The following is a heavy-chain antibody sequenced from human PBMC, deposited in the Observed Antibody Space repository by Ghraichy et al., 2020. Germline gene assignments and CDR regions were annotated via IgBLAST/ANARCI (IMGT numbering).Heavy chain of an antibody. D-gene: IGHD1-26*01. V-gene: IGHV4-34*01. CDR1: GGSFSAYY. J-gene: IGHJ4*02. CDR2: INHGGTT. CDR3: ARNGGGRVGATTELDY. Sequence: SETLSLTCAVYGGSFSAYYWSWIRQPPGKGLEWIGEINHGGTTNYNPSLKSRFSISVDTSKNQFSLKLTSVTAADTAVYYCARNGGGRVGATTELDYWGQGTLVTVSS.